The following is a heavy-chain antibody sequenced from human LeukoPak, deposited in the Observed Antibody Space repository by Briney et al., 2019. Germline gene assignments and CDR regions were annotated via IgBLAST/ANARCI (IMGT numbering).Heavy chain of an antibody. CDR2: ISYDGSNK. Sequence: PGRSLRLSCAASGFTFSSYAMHWVRQAPGKGLEWVAVISYDGSNKYYADSVKGRFTISRDNAKNSLYLQMNSLRAEDTAVYYCVLLQAYRGCISSSWCSEYFQHWGQGTLVTVSS. CDR3: VLLQAYRGCISSSWCSEYFQH. CDR1: GFTFSSYA. V-gene: IGHV3-30-3*01. D-gene: IGHD6-13*01. J-gene: IGHJ1*01.